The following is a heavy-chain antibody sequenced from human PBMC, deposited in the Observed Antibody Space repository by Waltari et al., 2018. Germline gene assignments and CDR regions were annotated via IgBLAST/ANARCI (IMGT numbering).Heavy chain of an antibody. J-gene: IGHJ4*02. V-gene: IGHV4-39*01. CDR1: YC. Sequence: YCRGSSRQPAGDGRMWIGGVYYGGATFYNPNLRCRVTISVDTSKNQFSVKLSSVTAADTAVYYCAGTVGEPFPFDYWGQGTLVTVSS. CDR2: VYYGGAT. D-gene: IGHD4-17*01. CDR3: AGTVGEPFPFDY.